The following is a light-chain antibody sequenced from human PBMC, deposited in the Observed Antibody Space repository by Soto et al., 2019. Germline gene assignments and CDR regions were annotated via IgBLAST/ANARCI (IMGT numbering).Light chain of an antibody. Sequence: EIVLTQSPATLSLSPGERATLSCRASQSVSSYLAWYQQKPGQAPRLLSYDASNRSTGIPARISGSGSATDFTLISSSLAPEDFAVYCCQQRSNSTWTFGQGPKVEIK. V-gene: IGKV3-11*01. CDR3: QQRSNSTWT. CDR1: QSVSSY. J-gene: IGKJ1*01. CDR2: DAS.